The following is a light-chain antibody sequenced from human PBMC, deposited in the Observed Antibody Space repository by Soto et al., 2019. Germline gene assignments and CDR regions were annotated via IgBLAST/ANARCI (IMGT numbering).Light chain of an antibody. CDR3: QQLNRYTRT. Sequence: IDLSHTATSLSASVGDRVTITXRASEDISLYFAWYQQQPGXPPTXXXYDXSTWHSGVPSRCSGSGSGTDFTLTISSRQPDDFDNYYWQQLNRYTRTFGQGTKVDIK. J-gene: IGKJ1*01. CDR1: EDISLY. V-gene: IGKV1-9*01. CDR2: DXS.